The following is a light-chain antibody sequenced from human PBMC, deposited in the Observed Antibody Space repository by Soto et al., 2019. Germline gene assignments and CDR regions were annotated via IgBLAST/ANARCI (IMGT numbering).Light chain of an antibody. CDR3: GTWDNSLSDML. CDR1: GSNVGHNY. CDR2: DNN. Sequence: QSVLTQPPSVSAAPGQWVTISCSGSGSNVGHNYVSWYQQFPGTAPRLLIYDNNKRPSGIPDRFSGSKSGTSATLDIAGLQTGDEADYYCGTWDNSLSDMLFGGGTKLNVL. J-gene: IGLJ3*02. V-gene: IGLV1-51*01.